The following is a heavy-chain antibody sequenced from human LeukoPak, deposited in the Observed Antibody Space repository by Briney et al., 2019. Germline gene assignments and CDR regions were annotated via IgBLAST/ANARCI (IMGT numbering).Heavy chain of an antibody. V-gene: IGHV4-30-4*01. Sequence: SETLSLTCTVSGGSISTGDYYWRWLRQPPGKGLEWIGYIYYSGNTYYNPSLNSRVTISVDTSKNQFSLKLNSVTAADTAVYYCARVLGDYVALDYWGQGTLVTVSS. J-gene: IGHJ4*02. CDR1: GGSISTGDYY. CDR2: IYYSGNT. CDR3: ARVLGDYVALDY. D-gene: IGHD4-17*01.